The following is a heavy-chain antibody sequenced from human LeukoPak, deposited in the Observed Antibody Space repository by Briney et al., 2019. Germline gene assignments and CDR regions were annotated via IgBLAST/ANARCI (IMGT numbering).Heavy chain of an antibody. J-gene: IGHJ1*01. CDR3: AKTDYGDPGGGFQH. D-gene: IGHD4-17*01. Sequence: LGKPLQISCQASGYTFTSYWIGWVRQLPGKGLEWMGIIYPGDSDTRYSPSFQGQVTISADKSISTAYLQWSSLKASDTAMYYCAKTDYGDPGGGFQHWGQGTLVTVSS. CDR1: GYTFTSYW. V-gene: IGHV5-51*01. CDR2: IYPGDSDT.